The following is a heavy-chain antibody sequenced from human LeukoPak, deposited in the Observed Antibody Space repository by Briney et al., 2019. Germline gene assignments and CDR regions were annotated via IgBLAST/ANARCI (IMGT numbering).Heavy chain of an antibody. V-gene: IGHV3-74*01. D-gene: IGHD2-21*01. CDR1: GFTFSSNW. CDR3: VRNSGELGA. J-gene: IGHJ5*02. CDR2: ITSDGRTT. Sequence: GGSLSLSCVAAGFTFSSNWMHWVRQAPGKGLAWVSRITSDGRTTSYADSVKGRFTISRDNSKNTLHLQMNSLRAEDTAVYYCVRNSGELGAWGQGTLVTVSS.